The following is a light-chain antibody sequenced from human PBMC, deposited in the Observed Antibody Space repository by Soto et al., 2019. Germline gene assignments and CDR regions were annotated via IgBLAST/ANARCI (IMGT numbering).Light chain of an antibody. CDR2: AAS. CDR1: QGIRSY. V-gene: IGKV1-8*01. CDR3: QQYYNYTWT. J-gene: IGKJ1*01. Sequence: AIRMTQSPSSLSSSTGDRITITCRASQGIRSYLAWYQQKPGKAPKLLIYAASTLQSGVPSRLSGSGSGTDLTLTISCMKYEDFATYYCQQYYNYTWTFGQGTQVDIK.